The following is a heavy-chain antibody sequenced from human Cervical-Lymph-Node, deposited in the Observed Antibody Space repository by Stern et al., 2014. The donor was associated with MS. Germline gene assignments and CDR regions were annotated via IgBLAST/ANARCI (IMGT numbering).Heavy chain of an antibody. CDR3: ARILYDGAYRGDY. Sequence: QVTLRESGPVLVQPTETLMLTCTVSGFSLSHGRMGVSWIRQPPGKALEWLAHIFSKDERSYSTSLKSRLTISKDTSRSQVVLTMTNMDPVDTATYFCARILYDGAYRGDYWGQGILVTVSS. CDR1: GFSLSHGRMG. D-gene: IGHD3-10*01. J-gene: IGHJ4*02. V-gene: IGHV2-26*01. CDR2: IFSKDER.